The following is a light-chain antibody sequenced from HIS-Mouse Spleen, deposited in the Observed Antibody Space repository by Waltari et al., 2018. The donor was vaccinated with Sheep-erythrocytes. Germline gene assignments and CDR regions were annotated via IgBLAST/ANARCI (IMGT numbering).Light chain of an antibody. V-gene: IGLV2-18*01. CDR1: SSDVGSYNL. CDR2: EVS. Sequence: QSALTQPASVSGSPGQSITISCTGTSSDVGSYNLVSWYQQPPGTAPKLMIYEVSNRPSGVPDRFSGSKSGNTASLTISGLQAEDEADYYCSLYTSSSTLVFGGGTKLTVL. CDR3: SLYTSSSTLV. J-gene: IGLJ2*01.